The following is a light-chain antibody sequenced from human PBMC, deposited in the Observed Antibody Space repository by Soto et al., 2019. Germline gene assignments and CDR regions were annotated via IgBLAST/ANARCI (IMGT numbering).Light chain of an antibody. V-gene: IGLV2-14*01. Sequence: QSALTQPASVSGSPGQSITISCTGTSSDVGGYNYVSWYQQHPGKAPKLMIYEVGNRPSGVSNRFSGSKSGNTASLTISGLQAEDETDYYCSSYTSNNPWVFGGGTKLTVL. CDR2: EVG. CDR3: SSYTSNNPWV. J-gene: IGLJ3*02. CDR1: SSDVGGYNY.